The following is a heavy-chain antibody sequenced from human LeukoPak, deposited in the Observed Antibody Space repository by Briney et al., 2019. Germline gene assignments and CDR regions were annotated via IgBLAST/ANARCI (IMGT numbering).Heavy chain of an antibody. J-gene: IGHJ4*02. CDR2: ISGSGGST. CDR1: GFTFGSYA. V-gene: IGHV3-23*01. Sequence: GGSLRLSCVASGFTFGSYAMSWVRQAPGKGLEWVSGISGSGGSTYYADSVKGRFTISRDNSKNTLYLQMNSLRAEDTAVYYCAKDRGISSFDYWGQGTLVTVSS. CDR3: AKDRGISSFDY. D-gene: IGHD2-15*01.